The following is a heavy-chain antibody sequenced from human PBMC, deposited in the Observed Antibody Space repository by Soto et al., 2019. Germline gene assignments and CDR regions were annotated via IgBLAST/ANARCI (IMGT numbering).Heavy chain of an antibody. CDR3: ARGGDDYWDPGWFSH. V-gene: IGHV4-30-4*01. J-gene: IGHJ5*02. CDR2: IYYSGST. D-gene: IGHD4-17*01. CDR1: GGSISSGDYY. Sequence: QVQLQESGPGLVKPSQTLSLTCTVSGGSISSGDYYWSWIRQPPGKGLEWIVYIYYSGSTYYNPSRYRGVTLQVDKFNHLVDPLLSSVTAADTAVYYGARGGDDYWDPGWFSHWGQGTLVTVSS.